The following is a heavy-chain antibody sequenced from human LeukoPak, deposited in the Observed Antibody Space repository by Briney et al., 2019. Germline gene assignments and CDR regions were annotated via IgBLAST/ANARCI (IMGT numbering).Heavy chain of an antibody. D-gene: IGHD2-2*01. CDR1: GFTFSSYG. J-gene: IGHJ4*02. CDR2: ISYDGGDK. Sequence: GGSLRLSCAASGFTFSSYGMHWVRQAPGKGLEWVAVISYDGGDKYYADSVKGRFTISRDNSKNTLNLQMNSLRAEDTAVYFCARGPREYAALGDYWGRGTLVTVSS. CDR3: ARGPREYAALGDY. V-gene: IGHV3-30*03.